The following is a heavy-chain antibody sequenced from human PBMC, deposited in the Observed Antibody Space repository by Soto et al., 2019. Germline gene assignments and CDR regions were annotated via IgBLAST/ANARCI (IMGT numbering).Heavy chain of an antibody. D-gene: IGHD6-13*01. J-gene: IGHJ4*02. CDR1: GYTFTSYG. CDR3: ARSIAAAVDFDY. V-gene: IGHV1-18*01. Sequence: ASVKVSCKASGYTFTSYGISWVRQAPGQGLEWMGWISAYSGSTNYAQKLQGRVTMTTDTSTSTAYMELRSLRSDDTAVYYCARSIAAAVDFDYWGKGTLVTVSS. CDR2: ISAYSGST.